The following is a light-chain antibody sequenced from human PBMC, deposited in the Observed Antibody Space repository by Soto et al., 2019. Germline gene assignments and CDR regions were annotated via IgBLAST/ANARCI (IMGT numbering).Light chain of an antibody. J-gene: IGKJ3*01. CDR1: QSVDWY. V-gene: IGKV3-11*01. CDR2: DAS. CDR3: QQRSNWPPIT. Sequence: EIVLTQSPATLSLSPGDRATVSCRASQSVDWYVAWYQHKPGKAPRLLIYDASTRATGIPDRCSGSGSGTDFTLTISSLEPEDFAVYYCQQRSNWPPITFGPGTKVDMK.